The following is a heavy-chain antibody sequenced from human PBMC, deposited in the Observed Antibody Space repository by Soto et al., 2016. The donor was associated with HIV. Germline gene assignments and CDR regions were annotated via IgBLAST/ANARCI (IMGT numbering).Heavy chain of an antibody. V-gene: IGHV3-15*01. CDR1: GFTFSDAW. Sequence: EVQLVESGGGLVKPGGSLRLSCAASGFTFSDAWMSWVRQAPGKGLEWVGRIKSKTDGGTTDYAAPVKGRFTISRDDSKNTLYLQMNSLENRDTAVYYCSTVVAWSLFDYWGQGTLVTVSS. J-gene: IGHJ4*02. D-gene: IGHD5-12*01. CDR2: IKSKTDGGTT. CDR3: STVVAWSLFDY.